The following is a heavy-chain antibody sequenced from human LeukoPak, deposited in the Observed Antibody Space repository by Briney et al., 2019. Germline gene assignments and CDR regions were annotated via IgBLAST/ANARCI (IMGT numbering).Heavy chain of an antibody. J-gene: IGHJ2*01. CDR3: ATTAEYVSGWAYWYFGL. V-gene: IGHV3-53*01. D-gene: IGHD6-19*01. CDR2: IYSGGST. CDR1: GFTVRSNY. Sequence: GGSLRLSCAASGFTVRSNYMSWVRRAPGKGLEWVSVIYSGGSTYYADSVKGRFTISRDNSKNTLYLQMNSLRAEDTAVYYCATTAEYVSGWAYWYFGLWGRGTLVTVSS.